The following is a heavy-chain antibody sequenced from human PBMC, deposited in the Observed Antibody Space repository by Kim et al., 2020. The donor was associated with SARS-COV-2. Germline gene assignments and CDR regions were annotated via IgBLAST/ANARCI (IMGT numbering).Heavy chain of an antibody. D-gene: IGHD6-19*01. Sequence: AQGFTGRFVVSLDTSVSTAYLQISSLKAEDTAVYYCAREFRDSGWYYFDYWGQGTLVTVSS. CDR3: AREFRDSGWYYFDY. J-gene: IGHJ4*02. V-gene: IGHV7-4-1*02.